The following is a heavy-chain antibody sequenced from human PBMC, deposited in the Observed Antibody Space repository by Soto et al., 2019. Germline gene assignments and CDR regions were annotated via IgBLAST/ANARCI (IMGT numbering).Heavy chain of an antibody. CDR2: IYYSGST. V-gene: IGHV4-31*03. D-gene: IGHD6-19*01. J-gene: IGHJ4*02. Sequence: QVQLQESGPGLVKPSQTLSLTCTVSGGSISSGGYYWSWIRQHPGKGLEWIGYIYYSGSTYYNPYRNSRVTISVDTSTTQFSLQLRSVTAADTAVYYCARSRPGYSSGWYWYYWGQGTLVTVSS. CDR3: ARSRPGYSSGWYWYY. CDR1: GGSISSGGYY.